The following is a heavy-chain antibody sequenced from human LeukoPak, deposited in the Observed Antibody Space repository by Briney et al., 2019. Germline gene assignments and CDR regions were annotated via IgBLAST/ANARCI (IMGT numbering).Heavy chain of an antibody. CDR2: IYYSGST. CDR1: GGSISSSSYY. J-gene: IGHJ3*02. V-gene: IGHV4-39*07. D-gene: IGHD3-22*01. Sequence: SETLSLTCTVSGGSISSSSYYWGWIRQPPGKGLEWIGSIYYSGSTYYNPSLKSRVTISVDTSKNQFSLKLSSVTAADTAVYYCARNYFDSSGYYYVGAFDIWGQGTMVTVSS. CDR3: ARNYFDSSGYYYVGAFDI.